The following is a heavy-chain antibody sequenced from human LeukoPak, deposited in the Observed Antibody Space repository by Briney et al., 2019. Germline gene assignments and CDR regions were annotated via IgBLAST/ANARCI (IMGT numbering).Heavy chain of an antibody. CDR1: GGSIRSYY. V-gene: IGHV4-59*01. CDR3: ARFSAHQLRSGYYYYMDV. D-gene: IGHD2-2*01. J-gene: IGHJ6*03. CDR2: IYYTGST. Sequence: SETLSLTCTVSGGSIRSYYWSWVRQPPGKGLEYIGHIYYTGSTDYNPSLKSRVTMSLGTSKNQFSLKLSSVTAADTALYSCARFSAHQLRSGYYYYMDVWGKGTTVTVSS.